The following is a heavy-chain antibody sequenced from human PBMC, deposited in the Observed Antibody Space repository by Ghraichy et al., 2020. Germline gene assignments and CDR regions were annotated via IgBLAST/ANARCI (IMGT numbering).Heavy chain of an antibody. CDR3: ARGGGLFFP. J-gene: IGHJ5*02. Sequence: SETLSLTCTVSGGSISSRGYYWSWIRQHPGKGLEWIGYIYYSGSTYYNPSLKSRVTISVDTSKNQFSLKLSSVAAADTAVYYCARGGGLFFPWGQGTLVTVSS. D-gene: IGHD2/OR15-2a*01. V-gene: IGHV4-31*03. CDR1: GGSISSRGYY. CDR2: IYYSGST.